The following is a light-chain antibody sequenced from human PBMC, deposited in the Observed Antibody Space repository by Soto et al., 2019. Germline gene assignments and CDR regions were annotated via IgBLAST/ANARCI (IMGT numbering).Light chain of an antibody. CDR1: QTVHSSF. Sequence: EVVLTQSPGTLSLSPGDRATVSCRASQTVHSSFFAWYQQKGGQAPRLLIYGTSKRAAGIPDRFSGHGSGKDFTQTIDGLEPEDFAMYFCQQHGGSPPYTFGRGNRLEI. J-gene: IGKJ2*01. V-gene: IGKV3-20*01. CDR3: QQHGGSPPYT. CDR2: GTS.